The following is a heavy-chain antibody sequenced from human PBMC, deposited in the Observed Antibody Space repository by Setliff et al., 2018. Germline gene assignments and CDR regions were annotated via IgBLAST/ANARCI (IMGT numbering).Heavy chain of an antibody. CDR1: GYSFTSYW. J-gene: IGHJ5*02. CDR3: ARSRSNFWSGYFNWFDP. CDR2: IYPGDSDT. Sequence: GESLKISCKGSGYSFTSYWIAWVRQMLGKGLGWMGIIYPGDSDTRYSPSFEGQVTISADKSISTAYLQWSSLKASDTAMYYCARSRSNFWSGYFNWFDPWGQGTLVTVS. D-gene: IGHD3-3*01. V-gene: IGHV5-51*01.